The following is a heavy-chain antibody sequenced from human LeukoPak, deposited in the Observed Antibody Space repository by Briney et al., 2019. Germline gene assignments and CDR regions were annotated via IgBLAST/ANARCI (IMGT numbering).Heavy chain of an antibody. Sequence: SETLSLTCTVSGGSISGYYWSWIRQPPGKGLEWIGYFYYSGSTNYNPSLKSRVTISVDTSKNQFSLKLTSLTAADTAVYYCARGYCSGGRCYHDFDYWGQGTLVTVSS. CDR3: ARGYCSGGRCYHDFDY. CDR1: GGSISGYY. D-gene: IGHD2-15*01. J-gene: IGHJ4*02. CDR2: FYYSGST. V-gene: IGHV4-59*01.